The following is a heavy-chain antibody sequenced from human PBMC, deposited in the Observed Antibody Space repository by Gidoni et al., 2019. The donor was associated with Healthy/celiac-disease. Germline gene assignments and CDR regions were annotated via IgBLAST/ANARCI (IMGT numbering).Heavy chain of an antibody. CDR2: IYYSGIT. V-gene: IGHV4-59*01. Sequence: QVQLQESGPGLVKPSETLSLTCTVSGGSISSYYWSWIRQPPGKGLEWIGYIYYSGITKYNPSLKSRVTISVDTSKNQFSLKLSSVTAADTAVYYCARVSGGLDYWGQGTLVTVSS. CDR3: ARVSGGLDY. CDR1: GGSISSYY. J-gene: IGHJ4*02. D-gene: IGHD3-10*01.